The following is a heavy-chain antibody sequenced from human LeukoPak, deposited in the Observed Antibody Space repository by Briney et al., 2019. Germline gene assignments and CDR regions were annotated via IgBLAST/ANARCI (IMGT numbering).Heavy chain of an antibody. V-gene: IGHV1-2*02. J-gene: IGHJ4*02. D-gene: IGHD3-22*01. Sequence: ASVKVSCKASGYTFTGYYMHWVRQAPGQGLEWMGWINPNSGGTNYAQKFQGRVTMTRDTSISTAYMELSRLRSDDTAVYYCARDPYYYDSSGPRGNNYWGQETLVTVSS. CDR3: ARDPYYYDSSGPRGNNY. CDR1: GYTFTGYY. CDR2: INPNSGGT.